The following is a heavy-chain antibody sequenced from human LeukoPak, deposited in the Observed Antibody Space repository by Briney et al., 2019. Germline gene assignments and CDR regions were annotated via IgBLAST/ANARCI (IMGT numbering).Heavy chain of an antibody. D-gene: IGHD6-13*01. CDR1: GGTFSSYA. V-gene: IGHV1-69*05. CDR2: IIPIFGTA. CDR3: ALWRQQLVRYFDY. J-gene: IGHJ4*02. Sequence: SVKVSCKASGGTFSSYAISWVRQAPGQGLEWMGGIIPIFGTANYAQKFQGRVTITTDESTSTAYMELSSLRSEDTAVYYCALWRQQLVRYFDYWGQGTLVSVSS.